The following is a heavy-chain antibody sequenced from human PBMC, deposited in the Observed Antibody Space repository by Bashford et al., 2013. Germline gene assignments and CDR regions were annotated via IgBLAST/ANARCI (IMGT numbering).Heavy chain of an antibody. Sequence: SVKVSCKTSGGTLSNYGFSWVRQAPGHGLEWWGEVIPIVQSASHALKFQGRVTITAEESTNTTYMELSGLTSEDTAVYYCARSLELPYFFDYWGQGTLVTVSS. V-gene: IGHV1-69*13. J-gene: IGHJ4*02. D-gene: IGHD1-7*01. CDR1: GGTLSNYG. CDR3: ARSLELPYFFDY. CDR2: VIPIVQSA.